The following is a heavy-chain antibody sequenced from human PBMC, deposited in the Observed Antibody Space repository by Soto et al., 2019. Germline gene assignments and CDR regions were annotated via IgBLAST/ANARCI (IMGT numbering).Heavy chain of an antibody. CDR2: FDPEDGET. Sequence: GASVKVSCKVSGYTLTELSMHWVRQAPGKGLEWMGGFDPEDGETIYAQKFQGRVTMTEDTSTDTAYIELSSLRSEDTAVYYCATEKPYSSSWSRPFDPWGQGTLVTVS. D-gene: IGHD6-13*01. CDR3: ATEKPYSSSWSRPFDP. J-gene: IGHJ5*02. CDR1: GYTLTELS. V-gene: IGHV1-24*01.